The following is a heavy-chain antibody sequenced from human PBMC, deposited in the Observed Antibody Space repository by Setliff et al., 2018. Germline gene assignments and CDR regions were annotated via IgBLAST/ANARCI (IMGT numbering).Heavy chain of an antibody. J-gene: IGHJ5*02. Sequence: ASVKVSCKASGDSLNNYAISRVRQAPGQGLEWMGGIIPMFGTPAYAQKFQDRVTITTDKSTSTAYMELDSLRSEDTAVYYCARSPAVLGIVYLDPWGQGTLVTVS. D-gene: IGHD2-15*01. V-gene: IGHV1-69*05. CDR2: IIPMFGTP. CDR3: ARSPAVLGIVYLDP. CDR1: GDSLNNYA.